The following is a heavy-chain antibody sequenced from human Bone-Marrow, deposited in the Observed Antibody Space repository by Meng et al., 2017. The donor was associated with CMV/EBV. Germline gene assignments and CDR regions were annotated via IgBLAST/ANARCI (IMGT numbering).Heavy chain of an antibody. CDR3: ARVRYSSSWYPFDY. CDR1: GYTFTSYG. J-gene: IGHJ4*02. Sequence: ASVKVSCKASGYTFTSYGISWVRQAPGQGLEWMGWISAYNGNTNYAQKLQGRVTMTTDTSTSTAYMELRSLRSDDTAVYYCARVRYSSSWYPFDYWGQRTLVTVSS. CDR2: ISAYNGNT. V-gene: IGHV1-18*01. D-gene: IGHD6-13*01.